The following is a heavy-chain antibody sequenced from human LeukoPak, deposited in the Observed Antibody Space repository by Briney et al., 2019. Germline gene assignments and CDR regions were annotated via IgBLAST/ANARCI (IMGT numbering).Heavy chain of an antibody. CDR2: ISGSGGST. CDR1: GFTFSSYA. V-gene: IGHV3-23*01. D-gene: IGHD4-17*01. J-gene: IGHJ4*02. CDR3: AKAIRSAKYYFDY. Sequence: GGSLRLSCAASGFTFSSYAMSWVRQAPGEGLEWVSAISGSGGSTYYADSVKGRFTISRDNSKNTLYLQMNSLRAEDTAVYYCAKAIRSAKYYFDYWGQGTLVTVSS.